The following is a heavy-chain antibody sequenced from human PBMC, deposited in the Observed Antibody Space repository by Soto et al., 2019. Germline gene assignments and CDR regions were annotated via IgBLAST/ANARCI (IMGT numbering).Heavy chain of an antibody. D-gene: IGHD2-21*02. CDR2: ISSSSSYI. J-gene: IGHJ4*02. CDR1: GFTFSSYS. V-gene: IGHV3-21*01. Sequence: EVQLVESGGGLVKPGGSLRLSCAASGFTFSSYSMNWVRQAPGKGLEWVSSISSSSSYIYYADSVKGRFTISRDNAKNSLYLQMNSLRAEDTAVYYCARGDHIVVVTAIYDYWGQGTLVTVSS. CDR3: ARGDHIVVVTAIYDY.